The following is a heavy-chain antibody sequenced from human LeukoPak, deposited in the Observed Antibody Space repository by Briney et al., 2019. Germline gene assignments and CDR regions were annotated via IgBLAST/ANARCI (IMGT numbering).Heavy chain of an antibody. CDR2: INPSGGTT. D-gene: IGHD3-22*01. Sequence: ASVKVSCKASGYTFTNYYIHWVRQAPGQGLEWMGIINPSGGTTSYTQKFQGRVTMTRDTTISTAYMELSGLRSDDTAVYFCARELIEDQNWFDPWGQGSQVTVSS. CDR3: ARELIEDQNWFDP. V-gene: IGHV1-46*01. CDR1: GYTFTNYY. J-gene: IGHJ5*02.